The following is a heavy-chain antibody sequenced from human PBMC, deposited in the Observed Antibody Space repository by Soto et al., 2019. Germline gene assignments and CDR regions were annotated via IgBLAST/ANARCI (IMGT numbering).Heavy chain of an antibody. V-gene: IGHV4-59*08. Sequence: PSETLSLTCTVSGGSISSYYWSWIRQPPGKGLEWIGYIYFSGSANYNPSLKSRVTISVDTSKNQFSLKLSSVTAADTAVYYCARHYHDILTGYYLDYWGQGTLVTVSS. D-gene: IGHD3-9*01. CDR3: ARHYHDILTGYYLDY. CDR2: IYFSGSA. CDR1: GGSISSYY. J-gene: IGHJ4*02.